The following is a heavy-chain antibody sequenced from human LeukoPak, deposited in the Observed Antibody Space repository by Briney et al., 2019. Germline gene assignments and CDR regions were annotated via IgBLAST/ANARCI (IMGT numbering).Heavy chain of an antibody. J-gene: IGHJ4*02. Sequence: ASVQVSCHASGYRFTCYYLHWVRQAPGQGLEWMGWLNLNSGDTNYTQRLQGRVTMTTDTSITTAYIDLSRLRSDDAAVYYCTKMESDASSAFDYWGPGTLVTVS. CDR1: GYRFTCYY. D-gene: IGHD3-3*01. V-gene: IGHV1-2*02. CDR3: TKMESDASSAFDY. CDR2: LNLNSGDT.